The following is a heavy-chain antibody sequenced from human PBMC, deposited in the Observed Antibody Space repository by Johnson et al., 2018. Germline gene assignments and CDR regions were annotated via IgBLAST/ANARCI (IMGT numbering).Heavy chain of an antibody. J-gene: IGHJ1*01. D-gene: IGHD3-22*01. CDR3: ARDSYYDSSVYYSAEYFQH. CDR2: IYHSGST. Sequence: QVQLQESGPGLVKPSGTLSLTCAVSGGSISSSNWWSWVRQPPGKGLEWIGEIYHSGSTNYNPSLKSRVTISVDKSKNQFSLNLSSGTAADTAVYYCARDSYYDSSVYYSAEYFQHWGQGTLVTVSS. V-gene: IGHV4-4*02. CDR1: GGSISSSNW.